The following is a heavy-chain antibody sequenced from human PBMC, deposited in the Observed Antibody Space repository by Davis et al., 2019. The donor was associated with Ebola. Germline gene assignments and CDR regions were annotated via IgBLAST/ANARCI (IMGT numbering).Heavy chain of an antibody. D-gene: IGHD4-17*01. V-gene: IGHV1-18*01. CDR2: IHPNDGTT. CDR1: GYSFTDDG. Sequence: AASVKVSCKASGYSFTDDGISWVRQAPGQGLEWMGLIHPNDGTTKYPQKFQDRLTITRDTSTSTVYMELSGLRPDDTAMYYCATYTMTPLPFDYWGQGTLVTVSS. CDR3: ATYTMTPLPFDY. J-gene: IGHJ4*02.